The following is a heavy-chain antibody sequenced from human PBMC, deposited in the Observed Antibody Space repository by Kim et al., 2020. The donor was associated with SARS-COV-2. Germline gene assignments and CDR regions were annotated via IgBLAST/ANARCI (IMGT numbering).Heavy chain of an antibody. D-gene: IGHD3-22*01. CDR1: DTSVTSGTYY. Sequence: SETLSLTCAVSDTSVTSGTYYWSWFRQPPGGGLDWIGYIYYSGSTNYNPSLKSQVTISLDTSKNLFSLKLTSVTAADTAVYYCAAQKDVVIVPPSTAYWSQRTPVTVSS. J-gene: IGHJ4*02. V-gene: IGHV4-61*01. CDR2: IYYSGST. CDR3: AAQKDVVIVPPSTAY.